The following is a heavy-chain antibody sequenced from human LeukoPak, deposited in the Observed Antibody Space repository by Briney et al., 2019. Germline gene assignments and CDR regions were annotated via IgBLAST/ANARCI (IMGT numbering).Heavy chain of an antibody. D-gene: IGHD6-6*01. Sequence: PGGSLRLSCAASGFTVSSNYMSWVRQAPGKGLEWVPVIYSGGSTYYADSVKGRFTISRDNSKNTLYLQMNSLRAEDTAVYYCARHDRIAARPHAFDIWGQGTMVTVSS. V-gene: IGHV3-53*01. CDR2: IYSGGST. CDR1: GFTVSSNY. J-gene: IGHJ3*02. CDR3: ARHDRIAARPHAFDI.